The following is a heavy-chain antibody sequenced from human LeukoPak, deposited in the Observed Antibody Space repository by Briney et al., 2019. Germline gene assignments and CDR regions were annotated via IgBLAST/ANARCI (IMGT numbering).Heavy chain of an antibody. V-gene: IGHV1-8*01. CDR3: ALGRNFLYYFDY. D-gene: IGHD2/OR15-2a*01. J-gene: IGHJ4*02. CDR2: MNPNSGNT. Sequence: GASVKVSRKASGYTFTSYDISWVRQATGQGLEWMGWMNPNSGNTGYAQKFQGRITMTRDTSITTAYMELSSLKSEDTAVYYCALGRNFLYYFDYWGQGTLVTVSS. CDR1: GYTFTSYD.